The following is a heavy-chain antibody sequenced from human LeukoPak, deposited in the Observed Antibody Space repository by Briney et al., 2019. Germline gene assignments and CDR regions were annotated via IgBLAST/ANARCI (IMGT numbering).Heavy chain of an antibody. CDR3: ARVVPSYYDGSGYYFDY. V-gene: IGHV4-31*03. J-gene: IGHJ4*02. Sequence: SQTLSLTCTVSGGSIGSGNYYWSWIRQHPGQGLEWIGYIYHSGSAYYNPPLKSRLTMSVDPSKNQLSLKLSSVTAADTAVYYCARVVPSYYDGSGYYFDYWGQGARVTVSS. CDR2: IYHSGSA. CDR1: GGSIGSGNYY. D-gene: IGHD3-22*01.